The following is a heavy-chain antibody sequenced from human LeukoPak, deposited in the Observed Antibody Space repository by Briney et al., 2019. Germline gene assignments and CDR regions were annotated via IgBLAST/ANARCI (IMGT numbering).Heavy chain of an antibody. Sequence: SETLSLTCTVSGGSISINNLYWGWIRQPPGKGLEWIGSVCYGGSAFYTPFLKSRVTISLDTSKNHFSLKVNSVTAADTAMYYCARKFRSGGTGFDYWGQGILVTVSS. J-gene: IGHJ4*02. CDR3: ARKFRSGGTGFDY. V-gene: IGHV4-39*07. CDR1: GGSISINNLY. D-gene: IGHD6-19*01. CDR2: VCYGGSA.